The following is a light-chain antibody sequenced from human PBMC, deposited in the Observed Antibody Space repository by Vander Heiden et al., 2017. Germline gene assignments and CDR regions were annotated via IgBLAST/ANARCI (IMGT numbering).Light chain of an antibody. CDR3: GTWDSSLSAGV. CDR1: RSNIGNHY. V-gene: IGLV1-51*02. CDR2: ENN. Sequence: QSVLTQPPSVSAAPGPKVTVSCSGSRSNIGNHYVSWYQQLPGTAPKLLIFENNKRPSGIPDRFSGSKSGTSATLGITGLQTGDEADYYCGTWDSSLSAGVFGGGTKLTVL. J-gene: IGLJ3*02.